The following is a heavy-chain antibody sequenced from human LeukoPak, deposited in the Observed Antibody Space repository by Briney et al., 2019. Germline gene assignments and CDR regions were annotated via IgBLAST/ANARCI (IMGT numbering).Heavy chain of an antibody. Sequence: ASVKVSCKASGYTFTGYYMHWVRQAPGQGLEWMGWINPNSGGTNYAQKFQGWVTMTRDTSISTAYMELSRLRSDDTAVYYCARGADYGGNSEFDYWGQGTPVTVSS. V-gene: IGHV1-2*04. D-gene: IGHD4-23*01. CDR1: GYTFTGYY. CDR3: ARGADYGGNSEFDY. CDR2: INPNSGGT. J-gene: IGHJ4*02.